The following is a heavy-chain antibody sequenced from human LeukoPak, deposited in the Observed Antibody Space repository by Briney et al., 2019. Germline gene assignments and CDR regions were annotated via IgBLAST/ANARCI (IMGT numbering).Heavy chain of an antibody. V-gene: IGHV4-39*01. Sequence: PSETLSLTCTVSGGSISSSSYYWGWILQPPGKGLEWIGSIYYSGSTYYNPSLKSRITISVDTSKNHFSLKLSSVTAADTAVYYCAVRTVAGTTSPNWFDPWGQGTLVTVSS. CDR3: AVRTVAGTTSPNWFDP. J-gene: IGHJ5*02. D-gene: IGHD6-19*01. CDR2: IYYSGST. CDR1: GGSISSSSYY.